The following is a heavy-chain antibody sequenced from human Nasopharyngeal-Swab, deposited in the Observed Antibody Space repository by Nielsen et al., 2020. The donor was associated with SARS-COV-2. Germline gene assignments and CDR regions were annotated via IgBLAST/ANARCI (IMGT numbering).Heavy chain of an antibody. CDR2: IIPIFGTA. J-gene: IGHJ6*02. CDR3: ARGGGVDEYRYYYYGMDV. Sequence: SVKVSCKASGGTFSSYAISWVRQDPGQGLEWMGGIIPIFGTANYAQKFQGRVTITADESTSTAYMELSSLRSEDTAVYYCARGGGVDEYRYYYYGMDVWGQGTTVTVSS. V-gene: IGHV1-69*13. D-gene: IGHD5-12*01. CDR1: GGTFSSYA.